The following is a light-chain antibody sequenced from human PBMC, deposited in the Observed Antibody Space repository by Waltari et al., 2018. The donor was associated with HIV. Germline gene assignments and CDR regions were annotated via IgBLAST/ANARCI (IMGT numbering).Light chain of an antibody. V-gene: IGLV1-40*01. J-gene: IGLJ3*02. CDR2: ANS. Sequence: QSLLTQPPSVSATPGQRITISCTGNKSNIGAGHDVPWYRQLPGTAPRLLIFANSNRPSRVPDRISGSKSTASASLAITGLQAEDEGYYYCQSSDIRLHGLWVFGGGTKVTVL. CDR1: KSNIGAGHD. CDR3: QSSDIRLHGLWV.